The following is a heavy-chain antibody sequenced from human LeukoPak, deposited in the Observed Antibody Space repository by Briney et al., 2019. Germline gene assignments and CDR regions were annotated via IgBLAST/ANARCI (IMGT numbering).Heavy chain of an antibody. CDR2: IKQDGSEK. D-gene: IGHD3-3*01. Sequence: GSLRLSCAASGYTFSSYWMSWVRQAPGKGLEWVANIKQDGSEKNFVDFVKGRFTISRDNGKKSLYLQMNSLRAEDTAVYYCVREGRSWFGHYPYFEYWGQGTLVTVSS. CDR3: VREGRSWFGHYPYFEY. V-gene: IGHV3-7*01. CDR1: GYTFSSYW. J-gene: IGHJ4*02.